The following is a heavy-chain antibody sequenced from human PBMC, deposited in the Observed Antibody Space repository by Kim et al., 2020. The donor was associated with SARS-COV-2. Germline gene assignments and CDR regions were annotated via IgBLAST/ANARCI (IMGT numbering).Heavy chain of an antibody. D-gene: IGHD2-2*01. CDR3: ARGGTILVVPADAPRWFDP. J-gene: IGHJ5*02. Sequence: WIGRIYTSGNTNYNPSLQSRVTMSVDTSKNQFSLNLSSVTAADTAIYYCARGGTILVVPADAPRWFDPWGQGTLVTVSS. V-gene: IGHV4-4*07. CDR2: IYTSGNT.